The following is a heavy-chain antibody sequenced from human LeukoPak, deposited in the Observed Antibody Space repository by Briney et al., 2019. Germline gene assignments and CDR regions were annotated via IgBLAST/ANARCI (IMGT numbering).Heavy chain of an antibody. CDR3: ARGGAARPDY. CDR2: VSSSGNDV. V-gene: IGHV3-48*01. D-gene: IGHD6-6*01. J-gene: IGHJ4*02. CDR1: GFSLRMSG. Sequence: GGSLRLSCAAAGFSLRMSGMNWVRQAPGKGLEWVSYVSSSGNDVAYADSVKGRFTISRNNAKNSLYLQMNTLRAEDTAMYYCARGGAARPDYWGQGTLVTVSS.